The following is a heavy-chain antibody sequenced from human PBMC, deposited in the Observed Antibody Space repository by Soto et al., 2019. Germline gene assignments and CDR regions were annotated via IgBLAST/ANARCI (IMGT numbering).Heavy chain of an antibody. J-gene: IGHJ4*02. CDR3: TRDSGGRDAY. CDR1: GFTFSSYW. CDR2: INTDGSIT. Sequence: GSLRLSCAASGFTFSSYWMHWVRQVPGKGLVWVSRINTDGSITSHADSVKGRFTISRDNAKNTLYLRMNSLRADDTAVYYCTRDSGGRDAYWGQGALVTVSS. V-gene: IGHV3-74*01. D-gene: IGHD2-15*01.